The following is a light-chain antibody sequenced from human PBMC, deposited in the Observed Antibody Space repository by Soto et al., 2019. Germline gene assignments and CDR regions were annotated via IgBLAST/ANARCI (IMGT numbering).Light chain of an antibody. CDR3: ASYTSSTTVV. CDR1: SSDVGGYNY. CDR2: DVN. V-gene: IGLV2-14*01. Sequence: QSALTQPASVSGSPGQSITISCTGTSSDVGGYNYVSWHQQHPGKAPKLMIYDVNNRPSGVSNRFSGSKSGNTASLTISGLQAEDEADYYCASYTSSTTVVFGGGTKLTVL. J-gene: IGLJ2*01.